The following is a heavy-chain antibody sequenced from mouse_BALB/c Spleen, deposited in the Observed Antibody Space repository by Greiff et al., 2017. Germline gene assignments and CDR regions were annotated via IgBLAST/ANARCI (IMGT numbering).Heavy chain of an antibody. D-gene: IGHD2-3*01. J-gene: IGHJ3*01. V-gene: IGHV1S29*02. CDR1: GYTFTDYN. Sequence: VQLQQSGPELVKPGASVKISCKASGYTFTDYNMHWVKQSHGKSLEWIGYIYPYNGGTGYNQKFKSKATLTVDNSSSTAYMELRSLTSEDSAVYYCARSGDGYYVWFAYWGQGTLVTVSA. CDR2: IYPYNGGT. CDR3: ARSGDGYYVWFAY.